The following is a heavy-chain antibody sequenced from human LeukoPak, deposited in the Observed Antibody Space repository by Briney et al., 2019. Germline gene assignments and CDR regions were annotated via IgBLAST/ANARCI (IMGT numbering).Heavy chain of an antibody. CDR3: AKEFDIVVVPSAILGAFDI. D-gene: IGHD2-2*02. V-gene: IGHV3-23*01. CDR1: GFTFSSYS. Sequence: GGSLRLSCAASGFTFSSYSMNWVRQAPGKGLEWVSTISGGGGNSYYADSVKGRVTISRDNSKNTLYLQMNSLRAEDTAVYYCAKEFDIVVVPSAILGAFDIWGQGTMVTVSS. CDR2: ISGGGGNS. J-gene: IGHJ3*02.